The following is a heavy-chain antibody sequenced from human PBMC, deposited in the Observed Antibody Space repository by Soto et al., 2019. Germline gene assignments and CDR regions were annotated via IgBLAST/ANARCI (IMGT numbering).Heavy chain of an antibody. CDR2: MSHSGGT. J-gene: IGHJ3*01. CDR3: ARVARGTATTVVDAFDF. CDR1: GGSVNSGNYY. V-gene: IGHV4-34*01. Sequence: QVQLQQWGAGLLKPSETLSLTCAVFGGSVNSGNYYWSWIRQPPGKGLEWIGEMSHSGGTHFNPSLKCRVTISLATSNSHFSLKMSSVPAADSALYYCARVARGTATTVVDAFDFWGPGTMVTVSS. D-gene: IGHD1-1*01.